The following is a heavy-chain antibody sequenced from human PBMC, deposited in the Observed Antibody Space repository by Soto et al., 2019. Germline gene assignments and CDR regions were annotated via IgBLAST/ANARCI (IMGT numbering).Heavy chain of an antibody. V-gene: IGHV3-43*01. CDR3: ANDSVPSSIAAQPGYYYSYGMDV. CDR1: GFTIDDYT. Sequence: EVQLVESGGVVVQPGGSLRLSCAAPGFTIDDYTMHWVRQAPGMGVAWVSLISRDGRSTYYADPVKGRFTISIDNSKNSLYLQMNSLRTEDTALYYCANDSVPSSIAAQPGYYYSYGMDVWCQGTTVTVSS. J-gene: IGHJ6*02. CDR2: ISRDGRST. D-gene: IGHD6-6*01.